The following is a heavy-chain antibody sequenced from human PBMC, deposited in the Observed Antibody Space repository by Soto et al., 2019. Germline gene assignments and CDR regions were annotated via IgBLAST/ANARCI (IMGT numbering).Heavy chain of an antibody. CDR1: GFAFSTYA. V-gene: IGHV3-23*01. Sequence: EVQLLDSGGGLVQPGGSLRLSCAASGFAFSTYAMSWVRQAPGQGLEWVSSISFSGGTTYYADSVKGRLTISRDNSKNILYLQMTILRAEDTAIYFCAKEWAGDAFDVWGQGTMVTVSS. CDR3: AKEWAGDAFDV. J-gene: IGHJ3*01. D-gene: IGHD6-19*01. CDR2: ISFSGGTT.